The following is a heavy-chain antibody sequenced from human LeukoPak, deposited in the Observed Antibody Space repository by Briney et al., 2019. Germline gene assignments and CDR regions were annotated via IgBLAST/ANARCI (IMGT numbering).Heavy chain of an antibody. CDR3: ARESTDYYDSSGYYYGPVY. Sequence: ASVKVSCKASGGTFSSYAISWVRQAPGQGLEWMGGIIPIFGTANYAQKFQGRVTITADESTSTAYMELSNLRSEDTAVYYCARESTDYYDSSGYYYGPVYWGQGTLVTVSS. D-gene: IGHD3-22*01. CDR2: IIPIFGTA. J-gene: IGHJ4*02. CDR1: GGTFSSYA. V-gene: IGHV1-69*13.